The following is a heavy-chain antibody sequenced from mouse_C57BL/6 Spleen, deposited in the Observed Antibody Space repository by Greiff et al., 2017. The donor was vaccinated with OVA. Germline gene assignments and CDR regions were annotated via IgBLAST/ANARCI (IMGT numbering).Heavy chain of an antibody. V-gene: IGHV3-6*01. J-gene: IGHJ3*01. CDR1: GYSITSGYY. CDR3: ARSSGYPAWFAY. D-gene: IGHD3-2*02. Sequence: EVQVVESGPGLVKPSQSLSLTCSVTGYSITSGYYWNWIRQFPGNKLEWMGYISYDGSNNYNPSLKNRISITRDTSKNQFFLKLNSVTTEDTATYYCARSSGYPAWFAYWGQGTLVTVSA. CDR2: ISYDGSN.